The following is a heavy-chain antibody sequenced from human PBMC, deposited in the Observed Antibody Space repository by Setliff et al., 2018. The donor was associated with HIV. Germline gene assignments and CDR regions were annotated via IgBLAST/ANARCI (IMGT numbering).Heavy chain of an antibody. CDR1: GYRFTNYW. CDR3: ARGTYYNFWTGPLDNYGMDV. D-gene: IGHD3-3*01. J-gene: IGHJ6*02. V-gene: IGHV5-51*01. Sequence: GESLKISCKNSGYRFTNYWIGWVRQMPGKGLEWIGVIYPGDSHTKYSPSFQGQVTISADKSISTAYLQWSSLKASDTAMYYCARGTYYNFWTGPLDNYGMDVWGQGTTVTVSS. CDR2: IYPGDSHT.